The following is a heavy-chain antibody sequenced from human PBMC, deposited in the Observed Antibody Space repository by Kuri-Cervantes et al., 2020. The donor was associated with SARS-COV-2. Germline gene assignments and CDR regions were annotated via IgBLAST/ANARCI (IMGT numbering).Heavy chain of an antibody. J-gene: IGHJ4*02. CDR1: GFTFSSYA. CDR3: ARDLKTSRETDY. V-gene: IGHV3-21*01. D-gene: IGHD3-10*01. CDR2: ISSSSSYI. Sequence: GESLKISCAASGFTFSSYAMHWVRQAPGKGLEWVSSISSSSSYIYYADSVKGRFTTSRDNAKNSLYLQMNSLRAEDTAVYYCARDLKTSRETDYWGQGTLVTVSS.